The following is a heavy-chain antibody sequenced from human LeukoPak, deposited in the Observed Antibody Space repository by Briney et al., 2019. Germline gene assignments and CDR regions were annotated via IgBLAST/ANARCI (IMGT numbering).Heavy chain of an antibody. CDR2: ISGTSEYI. D-gene: IGHD2-2*01. J-gene: IGHJ4*02. CDR3: ARREPQGCSGTSCFAGPVGH. Sequence: PGGSLRLSCAASGFTFSSYSMNWVRQAPGKGLEWVSSISGTSEYIYYADSVKGRFTIPRDNGQNSLYLQMNSLRAEDTAVYYCARREPQGCSGTSCFAGPVGHWGQGTLVTVSS. V-gene: IGHV3-21*06. CDR1: GFTFSSYS.